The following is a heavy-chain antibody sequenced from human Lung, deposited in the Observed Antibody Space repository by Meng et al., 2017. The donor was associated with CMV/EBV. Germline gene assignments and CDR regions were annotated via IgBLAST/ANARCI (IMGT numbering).Heavy chain of an antibody. CDR3: ARKLVVPAAIRNDAFDI. CDR1: GGSISSSSYY. CDR2: IYYSGST. J-gene: IGHJ3*02. D-gene: IGHD2-2*01. V-gene: IGHV4-39*07. Sequence: SETLSLXCTVSGGSISSSSYYWGWIRQPPGKGLEWIGSIYYSGSTYYNPSLKSRVTISVDTSKNQFSLKLSSVTAADTAVYYCARKLVVPAAIRNDAFDIWXQRTMVTVSS.